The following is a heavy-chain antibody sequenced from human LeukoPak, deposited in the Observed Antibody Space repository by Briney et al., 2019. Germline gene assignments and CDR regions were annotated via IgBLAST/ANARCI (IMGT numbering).Heavy chain of an antibody. CDR3: AKLSSSSLYYYGMDV. D-gene: IGHD6-13*01. CDR2: MSGSGGST. Sequence: GGSLRLSCAASGFTFSNYAMSWVRQAPGKGLEWVSSMSGSGGSTYYADSVKGRFTISRDNSKNTLYLQMNSLRAEDTAVYYCAKLSSSSLYYYGMDVWGQGTTVTVSS. V-gene: IGHV3-23*01. J-gene: IGHJ6*02. CDR1: GFTFSNYA.